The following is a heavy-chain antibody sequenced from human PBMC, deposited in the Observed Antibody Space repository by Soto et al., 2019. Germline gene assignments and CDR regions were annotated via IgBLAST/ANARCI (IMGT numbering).Heavy chain of an antibody. J-gene: IGHJ4*02. CDR2: IIPILGIA. CDR3: ARDLFHNQLDPY. V-gene: IGHV1-69*04. CDR1: GGTFSSYT. Sequence: SVKVSCKSSGGTFSSYTISWVRQAPGQGLEWMGRIIPILGIANYAQKFQGRVTITADKSTSTAYMELSSLRSEDTAVYYCARDLFHNQLDPYWGQGTLVTVSS. D-gene: IGHD1-1*01.